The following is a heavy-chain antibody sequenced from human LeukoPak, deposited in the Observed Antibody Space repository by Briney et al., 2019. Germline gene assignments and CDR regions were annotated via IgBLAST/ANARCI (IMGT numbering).Heavy chain of an antibody. D-gene: IGHD3-10*01. J-gene: IGHJ5*02. V-gene: IGHV1-46*01. CDR1: GYTFTSYY. CDR3: ARRRFEPRGWFDP. CDR2: INPSGGST. Sequence: ASVKVSCKASGYTFTSYYMHWVRQAPGQGLEWMGIINPSGGSTSYAQKFQGRVTITTDESTSTAYMELSSLRSEDTAVYYCARRRFEPRGWFDPWGQGTLVTVSS.